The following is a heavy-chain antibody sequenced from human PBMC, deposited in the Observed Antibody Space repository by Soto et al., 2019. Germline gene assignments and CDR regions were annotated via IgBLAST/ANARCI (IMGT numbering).Heavy chain of an antibody. D-gene: IGHD2-21*02. CDR3: AREGVNVGVTAPYGMDG. CDR1: GGSISSSSYY. Sequence: PSETLSLTCTVSGGSISSSSYYWGWIRQPPGKGLEWIGSIYYSGSTYYNPSLKSRVTISVDTSKNQFSLKLSSVTAADTAVYYCAREGVNVGVTAPYGMDGWGQGTTVTVAS. J-gene: IGHJ6*02. CDR2: IYYSGST. V-gene: IGHV4-39*07.